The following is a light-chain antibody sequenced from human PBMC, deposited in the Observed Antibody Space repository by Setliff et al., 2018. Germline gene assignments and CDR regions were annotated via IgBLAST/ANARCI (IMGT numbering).Light chain of an antibody. V-gene: IGLV7-46*01. J-gene: IGLJ3*02. CDR3: MLVYSGARV. Sequence: QAVVTQEPSLTVSPGGPVTLTCGSSTGAVTSGHYPYWFQQKPGQAPRTLIYDTSNKHSWTPARFSGSLLGGKAALTLSGAQPEDEADYFCMLVYSGARVFGGGTKVTV. CDR2: DTS. CDR1: TGAVTSGHY.